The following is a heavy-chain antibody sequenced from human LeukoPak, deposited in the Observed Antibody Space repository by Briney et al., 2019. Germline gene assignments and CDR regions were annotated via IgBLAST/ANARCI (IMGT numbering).Heavy chain of an antibody. CDR2: ISGYNGNT. D-gene: IGHD1-26*01. CDR3: ARDPGGGMSASDI. CDR1: GYTFTSHD. J-gene: IGHJ3*02. V-gene: IGHV1-18*01. Sequence: ASVKVSCKASGYTFTSHDISWVRQAPGHGLERVGWISGYNGNTDSAQKLQGRVTMTTDTSTSTAYMELRSLRSDDTAVYYCARDPGGGMSASDIWGQGTMVNVSS.